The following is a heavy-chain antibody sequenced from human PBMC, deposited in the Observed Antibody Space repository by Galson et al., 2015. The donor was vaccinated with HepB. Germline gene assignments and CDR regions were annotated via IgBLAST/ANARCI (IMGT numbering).Heavy chain of an antibody. CDR3: AQLMASVFTPFDS. D-gene: IGHD1-1*01. V-gene: IGHV3-7*03. J-gene: IGHJ4*02. CDR2: ISQDGGHK. CDR1: GFSFSSYW. Sequence: SLRLSCAASGFSFSSYWMNWVRQAPGKGLEWVAFISQDGGHKSHVGSVEGRFTISRDNSKNTLYMHMNSLRDEDTAIYYCAQLMASVFTPFDSWGQGTLVTVSS.